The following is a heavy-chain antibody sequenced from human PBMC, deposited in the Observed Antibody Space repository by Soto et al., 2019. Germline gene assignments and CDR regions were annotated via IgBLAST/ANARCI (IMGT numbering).Heavy chain of an antibody. CDR3: ARVPYYTKAFDI. Sequence: SETLSLTCTVSGGSVNSGPDYWSWIRQPPGKGLEWIGYIYHSGSTYYNPCLKSRVTISVDTSKNQLSLKLSSVTAADTAVYYCARVPYYTKAFDIWGQGTMVTVSS. J-gene: IGHJ3*02. CDR1: GGSVNSGPDY. V-gene: IGHV4-30-4*01. CDR2: IYHSGST. D-gene: IGHD1-26*01.